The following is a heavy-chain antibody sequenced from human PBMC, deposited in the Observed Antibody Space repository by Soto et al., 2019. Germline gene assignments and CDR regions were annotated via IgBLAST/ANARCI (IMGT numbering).Heavy chain of an antibody. Sequence: SVTLSLTCAVYGGSFSGYYWSWIRQPPGKGLEWIGEINHSGSTNYNPSLKSRVTISVDTSKNQFSLKLSSVTAADTAVYYCARLGYCSSTSCYDGMDVWGQGTTVTVSS. J-gene: IGHJ6*02. CDR3: ARLGYCSSTSCYDGMDV. CDR1: GGSFSGYY. V-gene: IGHV4-34*01. D-gene: IGHD2-2*01. CDR2: INHSGST.